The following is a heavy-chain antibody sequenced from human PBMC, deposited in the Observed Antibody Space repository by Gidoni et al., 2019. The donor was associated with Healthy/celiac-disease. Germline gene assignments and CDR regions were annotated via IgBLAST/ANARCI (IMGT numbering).Heavy chain of an antibody. CDR2: ISYDGSNK. CDR3: ARGREDIRRGFKNGNWFDP. CDR1: GFTFSSYA. Sequence: QVQLVESGGGVVQPGRSLRLSCAASGFTFSSYAMHWVRQAPGKGLEWVAVISYDGSNKYYADSVKGRFTISRDNSKNTLYLQMNSLRAEDTAVYYCARGREDIRRGFKNGNWFDPWGQGTLVTVSS. V-gene: IGHV3-30*04. D-gene: IGHD3-10*01. J-gene: IGHJ5*02.